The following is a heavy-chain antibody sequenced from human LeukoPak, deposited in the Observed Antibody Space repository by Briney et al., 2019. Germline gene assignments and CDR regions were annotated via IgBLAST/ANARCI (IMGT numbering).Heavy chain of an antibody. J-gene: IGHJ4*02. D-gene: IGHD6-13*01. Sequence: GGSLRLSCAASGFTFSSYDMHWVRQATGKGLEWVSAIGTAGDTYYPGSVKGRFTISRDNAKNSLYLQMNSLRAEDTALYYCAKGVGQQLVRDWGQGTLVTVSS. CDR1: GFTFSSYD. CDR3: AKGVGQQLVRD. CDR2: IGTAGDT. V-gene: IGHV3-13*01.